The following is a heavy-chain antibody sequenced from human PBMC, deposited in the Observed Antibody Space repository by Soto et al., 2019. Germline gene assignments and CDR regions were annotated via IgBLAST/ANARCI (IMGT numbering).Heavy chain of an antibody. V-gene: IGHV4-39*01. CDR1: GDSIRSSSHY. CDR3: ARRSIEVSGASGYGWGMDV. Sequence: SETLSLTCTVSGDSIRSSSHYWAWNRQPPGKGLEWIGGFYYSGSPYYNPSLKSRVTMSVDTSKNQFSLNLNSVTAADTAIYYCARRSIEVSGASGYGWGMDVWGQGTTVTVS. J-gene: IGHJ6*02. CDR2: FYYSGSP. D-gene: IGHD2-2*01.